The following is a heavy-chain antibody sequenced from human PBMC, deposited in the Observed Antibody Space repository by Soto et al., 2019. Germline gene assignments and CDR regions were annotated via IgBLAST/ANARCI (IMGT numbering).Heavy chain of an antibody. CDR2: FSLSGTT. J-gene: IGHJ4*02. V-gene: IGHV4-4*07. CDR3: ARGMTPPGAPAWYYFDS. Sequence: TLSLTCTVSGASITGSSYWSWIRQPAGKGLEWIGRFSLSGTTNYNPSLRSRVTMSADVSKNQFSLRLTSVTAADTALYYCARGMTPPGAPAWYYFDSWGQGTLVTVSS. D-gene: IGHD2-8*02. CDR1: GASITGSSY.